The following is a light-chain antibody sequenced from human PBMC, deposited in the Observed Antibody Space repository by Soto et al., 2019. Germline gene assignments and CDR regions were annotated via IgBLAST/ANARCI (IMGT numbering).Light chain of an antibody. CDR3: QQYASSPWT. Sequence: IVSTQFPSTLAFSPGDRTTLFFRASQSVSIYLAWYQQKPGQAPRLLMYGASSRAAGIPDRFSGSGSGTEFTLTISSLEPEDFAVYSCQQYASSPWTFGQGTKVDIK. CDR2: GAS. J-gene: IGKJ1*01. CDR1: QSVSIY. V-gene: IGKV3-20*01.